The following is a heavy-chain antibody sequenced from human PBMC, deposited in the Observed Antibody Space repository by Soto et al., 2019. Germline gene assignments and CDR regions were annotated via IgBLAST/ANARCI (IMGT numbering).Heavy chain of an antibody. Sequence: PGGSLRLSCADSGFTFSNYWMSWVRQAPGKGLEWVANIRQDGNEKYYADSVKGRFTISRDNSKNTLYLQMNSLRAEDTAVYYCAKEGSDYDILTGSGYYGMDVWGQGTTVTVSS. V-gene: IGHV3-7*01. CDR2: IRQDGNEK. J-gene: IGHJ6*02. CDR3: AKEGSDYDILTGSGYYGMDV. D-gene: IGHD3-9*01. CDR1: GFTFSNYW.